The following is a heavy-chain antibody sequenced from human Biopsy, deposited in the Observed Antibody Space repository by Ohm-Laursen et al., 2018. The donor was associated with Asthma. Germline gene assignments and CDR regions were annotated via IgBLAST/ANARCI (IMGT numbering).Heavy chain of an antibody. J-gene: IGHJ4*02. CDR3: ARGDSSGWSHYYFDY. CDR1: GFTVSRDH. CDR2: IYSGGTS. Sequence: GSLRLSCAASGFTVSRDHMFWVRQVPGKGLEWVSVIYSGGTSHTADSVRGRFTISRDFSKNTLHLQMHSLRVEDTAVYYCARGDSSGWSHYYFDYWGQGTLVTVSS. D-gene: IGHD6-19*01. V-gene: IGHV3-53*01.